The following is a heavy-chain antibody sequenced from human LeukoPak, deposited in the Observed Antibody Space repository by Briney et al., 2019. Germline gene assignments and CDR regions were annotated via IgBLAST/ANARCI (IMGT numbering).Heavy chain of an antibody. Sequence: ASVKISCKASGYTFSDYGISWVRQAPGQGPEWMGWITGKKDNAKYAQKFQGRVTLTTDPSTSTAYMELRSLKYDDTAVYYCARGSDYGNKPSQPLNWGQGTKVTVSS. CDR2: ITGKKDNA. D-gene: IGHD4-17*01. CDR1: GYTFSDYG. V-gene: IGHV1-18*01. CDR3: ARGSDYGNKPSQPLN. J-gene: IGHJ3*01.